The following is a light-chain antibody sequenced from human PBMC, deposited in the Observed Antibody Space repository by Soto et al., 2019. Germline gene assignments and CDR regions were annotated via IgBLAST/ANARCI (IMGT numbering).Light chain of an antibody. CDR1: QGIGTY. CDR2: AAS. V-gene: IGKV1-9*01. CDR3: QQLNSYPLT. J-gene: IGKJ4*01. Sequence: DIQLTQSPSFLSASVGDRVTITCRASQGIGTYLAWYQQKPGKAPDLLIYAASTLQSGVPSRFSGSGSGTEFTLTISSLQPEDFATYYCQQLNSYPLTFGGGTTVEIK.